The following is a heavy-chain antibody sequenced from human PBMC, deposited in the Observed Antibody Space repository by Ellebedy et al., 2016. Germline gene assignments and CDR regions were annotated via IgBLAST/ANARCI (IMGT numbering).Heavy chain of an antibody. CDR2: ISTYNGNT. Sequence: ASVKVSXXASGYTFPNYGISWVRQAPGQGLEWMGWISTYNGNTNYAQKLQGRVTMTTETSTSTAYMELRSLRSDDTAVYYCVRDRGITGITDYWGQGTLVTVSS. J-gene: IGHJ4*02. V-gene: IGHV1-18*04. CDR3: VRDRGITGITDY. D-gene: IGHD1-7*01. CDR1: GYTFPNYG.